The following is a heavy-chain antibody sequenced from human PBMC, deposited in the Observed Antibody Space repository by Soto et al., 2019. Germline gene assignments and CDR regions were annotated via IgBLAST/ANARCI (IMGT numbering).Heavy chain of an antibody. CDR2: ISGSGGST. CDR1: GFTFSSYA. CDR3: AKDMAEDFWSGSSYCQH. J-gene: IGHJ1*01. D-gene: IGHD3-3*01. Sequence: EVQLLESGGGLVQPGGSLRLSCAASGFTFSSYAMSWVRQAPGKGLEWVSAISGSGGSTYYADSVTGRFTISRDNSKNTLYLHMNSLRAADTAVYYCAKDMAEDFWSGSSYCQHWGQGTLVTVSS. V-gene: IGHV3-23*01.